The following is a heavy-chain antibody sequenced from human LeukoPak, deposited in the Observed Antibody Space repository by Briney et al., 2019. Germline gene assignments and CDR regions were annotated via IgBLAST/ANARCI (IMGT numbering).Heavy chain of an antibody. J-gene: IGHJ4*02. D-gene: IGHD5-12*01. CDR3: ASWGYNFDY. V-gene: IGHV3-66*01. Sequence: PGGSLRLSCAASGFTFSSYAMSWVRQAPGKGLEWVSVIYSGGSTYYADSVKGRFTISRDNSKNTLYLQMNSLRAEDTAVYYCASWGYNFDYWGQGTLVTVSS. CDR2: IYSGGST. CDR1: GFTFSSYA.